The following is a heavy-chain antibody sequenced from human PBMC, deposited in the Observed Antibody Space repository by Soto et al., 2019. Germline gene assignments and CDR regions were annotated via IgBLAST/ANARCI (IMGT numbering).Heavy chain of an antibody. CDR3: AKEPGHWNDGRSYSFDY. J-gene: IGHJ4*02. D-gene: IGHD1-1*01. CDR1: GFTFDDYA. Sequence: EVHLVESGGGLVQPGRSLRLSCAASGFTFDDYAMHWVRQAPGKGLEWVSVISWNSGNVGYADSVKGRFTISRDNAKNALYLQMNSLRPEDTALYYCAKEPGHWNDGRSYSFDYWGQGTLVTVSS. CDR2: ISWNSGNV. V-gene: IGHV3-9*01.